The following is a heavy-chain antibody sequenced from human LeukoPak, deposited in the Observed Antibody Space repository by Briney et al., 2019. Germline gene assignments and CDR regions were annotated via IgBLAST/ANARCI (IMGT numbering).Heavy chain of an antibody. J-gene: IGHJ3*02. V-gene: IGHV3-30-3*01. Sequence: GGSLRLSCAASGFTFSSYAMHWVRQAPVKGLEWVAFVSYDGSNKYYADSVKGRFTISRDNSKNTLYLQMNSLRDEDTAVYYCAKDRSMTGNNDAFDIWGQGTMVTVSS. D-gene: IGHD1-20*01. CDR2: VSYDGSNK. CDR1: GFTFSSYA. CDR3: AKDRSMTGNNDAFDI.